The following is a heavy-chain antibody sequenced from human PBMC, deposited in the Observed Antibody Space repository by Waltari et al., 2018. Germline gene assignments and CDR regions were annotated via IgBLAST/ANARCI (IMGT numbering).Heavy chain of an antibody. D-gene: IGHD6-13*01. CDR2: INGDGSTS. CDR3: ARLAPKTYRSPVPGRDYYYGLDV. V-gene: IGHV3-74*01. J-gene: IGHJ6*02. Sequence: EEQLVESGGGLVQPGVSLRLSCAASGFTYSNHWMHWVRQAPGKGLVWVSRINGDGSTSNYADSVKGRFTISRDNTKKTLYLQMKRLRVEDTAVYYCARLAPKTYRSPVPGRDYYYGLDVWGQGTTVTVSS. CDR1: GFTYSNHW.